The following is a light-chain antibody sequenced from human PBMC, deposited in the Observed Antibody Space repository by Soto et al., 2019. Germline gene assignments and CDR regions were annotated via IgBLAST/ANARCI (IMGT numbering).Light chain of an antibody. CDR1: QTISNY. V-gene: IGKV1-39*01. CDR2: AAS. J-gene: IGKJ2*01. Sequence: IQMTQSPSSLSASLGGSVTITCRARQTISNYLNWYQQRPGEAPKLLIYAASSLQSGVPSRFSGSGSGTDLTLTISSLQPEDFALYYCQQSYSSPYTFGQGTNLEIK. CDR3: QQSYSSPYT.